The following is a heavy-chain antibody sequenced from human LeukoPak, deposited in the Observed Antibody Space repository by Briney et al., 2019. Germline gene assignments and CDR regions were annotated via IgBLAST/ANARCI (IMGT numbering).Heavy chain of an antibody. J-gene: IGHJ4*02. Sequence: GGSLRLSCAASGNYLMHWVRQAPGKGLVWVSHINSDGSWTSYADSVKGRFTISKDNAKNTVYLQMNNLRAEDTAVYYCVSFYETYWGRGTLVTVSS. V-gene: IGHV3-74*01. CDR2: INSDGSWT. CDR1: GNYL. D-gene: IGHD2-2*01. CDR3: VSFYETY.